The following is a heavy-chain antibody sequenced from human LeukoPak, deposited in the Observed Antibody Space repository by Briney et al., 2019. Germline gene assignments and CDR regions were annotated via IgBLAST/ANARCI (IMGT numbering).Heavy chain of an antibody. CDR1: GYTFTGYY. Sequence: ASVKVSCKASGYTFTGYYMHWVRQAPGQGLEWMGWINPNSGGTNYAQKFQGRVTMTRDTSISTAYMELSRLRSDDTAVYYYARSSGSYYGAFDIWGQGTMVTVSS. CDR3: ARSSGSYYGAFDI. J-gene: IGHJ3*02. D-gene: IGHD1-26*01. V-gene: IGHV1-2*02. CDR2: INPNSGGT.